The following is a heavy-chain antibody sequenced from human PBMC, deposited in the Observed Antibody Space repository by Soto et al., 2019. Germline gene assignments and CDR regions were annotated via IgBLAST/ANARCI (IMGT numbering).Heavy chain of an antibody. J-gene: IGHJ5*02. CDR1: GGSISSYY. Sequence: SETLSLTCTVSGGSISSYYWSWIRQPPGKGLEWIGYIYYSGRTNYNPSLKSRVTISIDTSKNQFSLKLSSVTAADTAVYYCARGYCSSTSCYIWDNWFDPWGQGTLVTVSS. V-gene: IGHV4-59*01. D-gene: IGHD2-2*02. CDR3: ARGYCSSTSCYIWDNWFDP. CDR2: IYYSGRT.